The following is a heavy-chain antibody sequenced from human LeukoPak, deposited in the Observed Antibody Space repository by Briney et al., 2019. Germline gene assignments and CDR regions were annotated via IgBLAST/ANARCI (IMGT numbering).Heavy chain of an antibody. D-gene: IGHD3-10*01. CDR2: INPNSGGT. V-gene: IGHV1-2*02. CDR3: ARRSNTMVLFDY. Sequence: ASVKVSCKASGYTFTGYYMHWVRQAPGQGLEWMGWINPNSGGTNYAQKFQGRVTMTRDTSISTAYMELSRLRSDDTAVYYCARRSNTMVLFDYWGQGTLVTVSS. J-gene: IGHJ4*02. CDR1: GYTFTGYY.